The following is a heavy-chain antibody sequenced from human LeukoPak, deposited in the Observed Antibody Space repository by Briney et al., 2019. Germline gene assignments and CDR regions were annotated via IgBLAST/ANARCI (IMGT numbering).Heavy chain of an antibody. J-gene: IGHJ5*02. Sequence: GASVKVSCKASGYTFTSYGISWVRQAPGQGLEWMGWISAYNGNTNYAQKLQGRVTMTTDTSTSTAYMELRSLRSDDTAVYYCARDSMGVIITGHWFDPWGQGTLVTVSS. CDR3: ARDSMGVIITGHWFDP. CDR1: GYTFTSYG. V-gene: IGHV1-18*01. D-gene: IGHD3-10*01. CDR2: ISAYNGNT.